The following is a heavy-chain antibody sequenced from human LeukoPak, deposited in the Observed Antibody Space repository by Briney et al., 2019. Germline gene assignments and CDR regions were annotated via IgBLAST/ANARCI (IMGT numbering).Heavy chain of an antibody. V-gene: IGHV3-48*03. J-gene: IGHJ4*02. CDR2: ISNSGSTI. D-gene: IGHD3-10*01. CDR3: ARLERYYYGSGSN. Sequence: GGSLRLSCAASGFIFSSYEMSWVRHVPGKGLEWISYISNSGSTIYYADSVKGRFTISRDNAKNSLYLQMNSLRAEDTAVYYCARLERYYYGSGSNWGQGTLVTVSS. CDR1: GFIFSSYE.